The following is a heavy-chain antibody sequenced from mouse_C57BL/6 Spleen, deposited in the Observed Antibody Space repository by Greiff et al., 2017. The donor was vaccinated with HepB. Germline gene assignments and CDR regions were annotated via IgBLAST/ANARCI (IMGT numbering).Heavy chain of an antibody. CDR3: ARGYDYDGSYAMDY. Sequence: DVQLVESGGGLVKPGGSLKLSCAASGFTFSSYAMSWVRQTPEKRLEWVATISDGGSYTYYPDNVKGRFTISRDNAKNNLYLQMSHLKSEDTAMYYCARGYDYDGSYAMDYWGQVTSVTVSS. D-gene: IGHD2-4*01. V-gene: IGHV5-4*01. J-gene: IGHJ4*01. CDR1: GFTFSSYA. CDR2: ISDGGSYT.